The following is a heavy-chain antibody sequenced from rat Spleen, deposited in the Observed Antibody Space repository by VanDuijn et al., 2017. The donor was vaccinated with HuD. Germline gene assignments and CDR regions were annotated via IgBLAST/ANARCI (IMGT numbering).Heavy chain of an antibody. CDR2: INFDGSGT. CDR3: TTYGGLRNWFAY. D-gene: IGHD4-1*01. V-gene: IGHV5-20*01. CDR1: GFTFSNYD. Sequence: EVQLVESGGGLVQPGRSMKLSCAASGFTFSNYDMAWVRQAPTKGLEWVASINFDGSGTYYRDSVKGRFTVSRDDAKSTLYLQMDSLRSEDTATYYCTTYGGLRNWFAYWGQGTLVTVSS. J-gene: IGHJ3*01.